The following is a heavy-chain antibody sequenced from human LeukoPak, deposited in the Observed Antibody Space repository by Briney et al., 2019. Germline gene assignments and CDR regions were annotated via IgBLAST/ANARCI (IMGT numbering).Heavy chain of an antibody. CDR2: IYYSGST. D-gene: IGHD3-3*01. CDR1: GDSISSSSYY. CDR3: ARHGGFLEWPRFDP. V-gene: IGHV4-39*01. Sequence: SETLSLTCTVSGDSISSSSYYWGWIRQPPGKGLEWIGSIYYSGSTYYNPSLKSRVTISVDTSKNQFSLKLSSVTAADTAVYYCARHGGFLEWPRFDPWGQGTLVTVSS. J-gene: IGHJ5*02.